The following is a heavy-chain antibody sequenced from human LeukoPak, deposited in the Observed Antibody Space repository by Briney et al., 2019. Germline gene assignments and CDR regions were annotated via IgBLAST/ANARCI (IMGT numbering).Heavy chain of an antibody. J-gene: IGHJ5*02. V-gene: IGHV3-21*01. D-gene: IGHD3-3*01. CDR3: ARGPITIFGVAPA. Sequence: GGSLRLSCAASGFTFSSYSMNWVRQAPGKGLEWVSSISSSSSYIYYADSVKGRFTISRDNAKNSPYLQMNSLRAEDTAVYYCARGPITIFGVAPAWGQGTLVTVPS. CDR2: ISSSSSYI. CDR1: GFTFSSYS.